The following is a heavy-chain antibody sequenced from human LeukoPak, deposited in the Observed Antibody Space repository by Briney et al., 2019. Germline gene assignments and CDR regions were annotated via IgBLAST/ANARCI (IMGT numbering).Heavy chain of an antibody. Sequence: GESLKISCKGSGYSLTSYWIGWVRQMPGKGLEWMGIIYPGDSDTRYSPSFQGQVTISADKSISTAYLQWSSLKASDTAMYYCARPRYDSSGYPDYWGQGTLVTVSS. D-gene: IGHD3-22*01. CDR2: IYPGDSDT. CDR3: ARPRYDSSGYPDY. CDR1: GYSLTSYW. V-gene: IGHV5-51*01. J-gene: IGHJ4*02.